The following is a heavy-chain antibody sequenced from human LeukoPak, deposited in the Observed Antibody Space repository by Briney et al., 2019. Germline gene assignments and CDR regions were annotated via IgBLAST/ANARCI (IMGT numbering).Heavy chain of an antibody. V-gene: IGHV4-30-2*01. CDR1: GGSISSGGYY. CDR3: ARDRNAFDI. CDR2: IYHSGST. Sequence: SETLSLTCAVSGGSISSGGYYWSWIRQPPGKGLEWIGYIYHSGSTYYNPSLKSRVTISVDRSKNQFSLKLSSVTAADTAVYYCARDRNAFDIWGQGTMVTVSS. J-gene: IGHJ3*02.